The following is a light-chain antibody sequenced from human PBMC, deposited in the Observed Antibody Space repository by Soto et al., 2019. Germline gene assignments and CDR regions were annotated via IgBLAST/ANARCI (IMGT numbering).Light chain of an antibody. V-gene: IGLV2-14*01. CDR3: SSYTSSSTLV. J-gene: IGLJ1*01. CDR1: SSDVGGYNY. Sequence: QSALTQPASVSGSPGQSITISCTGTSSDVGGYNYVSWFQQHPGKAPKLMIYEVSSRPSGVSNRFSGSKSGNTASLTISGLQAEDEADYYCSSYTSSSTLVLGAWTKV. CDR2: EVS.